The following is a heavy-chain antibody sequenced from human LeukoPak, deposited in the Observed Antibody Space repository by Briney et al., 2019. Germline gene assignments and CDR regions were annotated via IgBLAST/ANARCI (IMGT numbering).Heavy chain of an antibody. CDR3: ARGYSSSWTDAFDI. D-gene: IGHD6-13*01. V-gene: IGHV1-69*01. CDR1: GGTFSSYA. J-gene: IGHJ3*02. Sequence: SVKVSCKASGGTFSSYAISWVRQAPGQGLEWMGGITPIFGTANYAQKFQGRVTITADESTSTAYMELSSLRSEDTAVYYCARGYSSSWTDAFDIWGQGTMVTVSS. CDR2: ITPIFGTA.